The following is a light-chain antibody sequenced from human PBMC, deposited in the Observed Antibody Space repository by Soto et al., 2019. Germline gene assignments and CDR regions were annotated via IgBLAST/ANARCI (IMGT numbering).Light chain of an antibody. Sequence: EIVWTQSPATMSLSPGESATLSCRASQSVSSYLAWYQQKPGQAPRLLIYDASNRATGIPARFSGSGSGTDFTLTISSLEPEEFAVYYCQQRSNWLTFGGGTKVDIK. CDR2: DAS. CDR1: QSVSSY. CDR3: QQRSNWLT. J-gene: IGKJ4*01. V-gene: IGKV3-11*01.